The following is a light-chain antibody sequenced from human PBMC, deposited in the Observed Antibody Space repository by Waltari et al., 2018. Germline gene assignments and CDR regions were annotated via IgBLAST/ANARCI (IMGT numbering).Light chain of an antibody. Sequence: DFVMTQSPDSLAVSLGERATINCKSSQTILYSPTNRNCLAWYQQRPGQPPKLLIYWASVRASGVPDRFSGSGSGTDFTLTISSLQPEDVAVYYCQQYITTLTFGGGTKVEIK. J-gene: IGKJ4*01. CDR1: QTILYSPTNRNC. CDR3: QQYITTLT. V-gene: IGKV4-1*01. CDR2: WAS.